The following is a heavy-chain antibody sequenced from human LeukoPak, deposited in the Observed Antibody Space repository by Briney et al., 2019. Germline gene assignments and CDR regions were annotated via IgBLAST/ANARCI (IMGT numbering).Heavy chain of an antibody. V-gene: IGHV1-2*02. Sequence: ASVTVSCKASGYTFTGYYMHWVRQAPGQGLEWMGWINPNSGGTNYAQKFQGRVTMTRDTSISTAYMELSRLRSDDTAVYYCARELQLVQSYYFDYWGQGTLVTVSS. D-gene: IGHD6-13*01. CDR3: ARELQLVQSYYFDY. J-gene: IGHJ4*02. CDR2: INPNSGGT. CDR1: GYTFTGYY.